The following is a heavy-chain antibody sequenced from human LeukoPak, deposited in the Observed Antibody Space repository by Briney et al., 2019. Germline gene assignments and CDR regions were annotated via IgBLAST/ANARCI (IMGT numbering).Heavy chain of an antibody. CDR3: ARDRHYCSSTSCYPSYCYYYMDV. D-gene: IGHD2-2*01. Sequence: TSETLSLTCAVYGGSFSGYYWSWIRQPPGKGLEWIGEINHSGSTNYNPSLKSRVTISVDTSKNQFSLKLSSVTAADTAVYYCARDRHYCSSTSCYPSYCYYYMDVWGKGTTVTVSS. V-gene: IGHV4-34*01. CDR1: GGSFSGYY. J-gene: IGHJ6*03. CDR2: INHSGST.